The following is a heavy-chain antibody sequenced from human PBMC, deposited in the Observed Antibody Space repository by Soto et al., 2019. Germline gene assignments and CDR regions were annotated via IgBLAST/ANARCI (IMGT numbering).Heavy chain of an antibody. Sequence: GGSLRLSCAASGFTFRNNVLSWVRQAPGKGLDWVSGITGSGRDTYYADSVKGRFTISRDNSKNMVFLQMNSLRAEDTAVYYCSKATSFYFDNSALLFSWGQGTLVTVSS. CDR2: ITGSGRDT. CDR3: SKATSFYFDNSALLFS. V-gene: IGHV3-23*01. J-gene: IGHJ5*02. D-gene: IGHD3-22*01. CDR1: GFTFRNNV.